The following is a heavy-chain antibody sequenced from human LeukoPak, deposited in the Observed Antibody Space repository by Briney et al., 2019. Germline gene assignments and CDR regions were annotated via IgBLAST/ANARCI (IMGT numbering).Heavy chain of an antibody. CDR3: ARDRESRFLTLGGFDY. CDR2: ISSSSSYI. Sequence: GGSLRLSCAASGFTFSSYSMNWVRQAPGKGLEWVSSISSSSSYIYYADSVKGRFTISRDNAKNSLYLQMNSLRAEDTAVYYCARDRESRFLTLGGFDYWGQGTLVTVSS. V-gene: IGHV3-21*01. J-gene: IGHJ4*02. D-gene: IGHD3-3*01. CDR1: GFTFSSYS.